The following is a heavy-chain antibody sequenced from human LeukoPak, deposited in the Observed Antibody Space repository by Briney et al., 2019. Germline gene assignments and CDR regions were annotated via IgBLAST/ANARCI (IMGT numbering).Heavy chain of an antibody. CDR2: INWNGDTT. CDR3: ARSAPIYYYDSSGYYGVEAFDI. V-gene: IGHV3-20*04. J-gene: IGHJ3*02. Sequence: GGSLRLSCAASGFTFSSYGMSWVRQAPGKGLEWVSGINWNGDTTGYADSVKGRFTISRDNAKSSLYLQINSLRAEDTALYYCARSAPIYYYDSSGYYGVEAFDIWGQGTVVTVSS. D-gene: IGHD3-22*01. CDR1: GFTFSSYG.